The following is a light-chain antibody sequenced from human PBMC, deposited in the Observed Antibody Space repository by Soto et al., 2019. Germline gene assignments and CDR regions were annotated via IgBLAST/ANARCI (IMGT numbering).Light chain of an antibody. V-gene: IGKV3-15*01. CDR3: QQYNNWPPIT. Sequence: ERVMTQSPATLSVSPGERATLSCRASQSVSSNLAWYQQKPGQAPRLLIYGASTRATGIPARFSGSGSGTEFTLTISSLQSEYFAIYYCQQYNNWPPITFGQGTRLEIK. CDR2: GAS. CDR1: QSVSSN. J-gene: IGKJ5*01.